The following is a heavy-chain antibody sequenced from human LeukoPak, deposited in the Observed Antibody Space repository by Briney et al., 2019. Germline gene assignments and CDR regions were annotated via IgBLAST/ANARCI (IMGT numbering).Heavy chain of an antibody. CDR2: INLGGSEK. V-gene: IGHV3-7*02. J-gene: IGHJ4*02. CDR3: ARGRRDGYNSDY. D-gene: IGHD5-24*01. CDR1: GFTFSDYW. Sequence: GGSLRLSCAASGFTFSDYWMTWVRQAPGKGLEWVANINLGGSEKFYVDSVKGRFTISRDNAKNSLYLQMNSLRVEDTAVYFCARGRRDGYNSDYWGQGTLVTVSS.